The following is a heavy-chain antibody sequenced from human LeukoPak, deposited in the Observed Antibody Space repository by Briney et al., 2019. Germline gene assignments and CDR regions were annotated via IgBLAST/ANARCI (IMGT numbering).Heavy chain of an antibody. V-gene: IGHV1-2*02. J-gene: IGHJ4*02. D-gene: IGHD4-4*01. CDR1: GGTFSSYA. Sequence: ASVTVSCKASGGTFSSYAISWVRQAPGQGLEWMGWIYPNSGGTKYALKFQGRVTMTRDTSISTAYLDLSSLTSDDTAVYFCVAVTYSNYDDFDYWGQGTLVTVSS. CDR2: IYPNSGGT. CDR3: VAVTYSNYDDFDY.